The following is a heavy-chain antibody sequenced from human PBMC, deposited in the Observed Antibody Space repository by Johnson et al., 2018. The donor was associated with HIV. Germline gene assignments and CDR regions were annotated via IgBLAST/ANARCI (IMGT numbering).Heavy chain of an antibody. Sequence: QVQLVESGGGVVQPGGSLRLSCAASGFTFSNYGMHWVRQAPGKGLEWVAFIRYDGSNKYYADSVKGRFTISRDNAKNSLYLHMNNLRAEDTAVYYCTGGWYSLSAFDIWGQGTVVTVSS. J-gene: IGHJ3*02. CDR2: IRYDGSNK. D-gene: IGHD6-19*01. CDR3: TGGWYSLSAFDI. V-gene: IGHV3-30*02. CDR1: GFTFSNYG.